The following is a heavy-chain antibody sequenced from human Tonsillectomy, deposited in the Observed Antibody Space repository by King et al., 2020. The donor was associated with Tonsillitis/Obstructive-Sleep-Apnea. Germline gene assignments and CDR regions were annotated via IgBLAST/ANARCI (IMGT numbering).Heavy chain of an antibody. CDR1: GFTFSNAW. Sequence: VQLVESGGGLVKPGGSLRLSCAASGFTFSNAWMNWVRQAPGKGLEWVGHIKSKTDGGTTDYAAPVKGRFTISRDESKNTLCLLMNSLKTEDTAVYYCTTSTTYYDFWSGHYYYYGMDVWGQGTTVTVSS. V-gene: IGHV3-15*07. CDR3: TTSTTYYDFWSGHYYYYGMDV. CDR2: IKSKTDGGTT. J-gene: IGHJ6*02. D-gene: IGHD3-3*01.